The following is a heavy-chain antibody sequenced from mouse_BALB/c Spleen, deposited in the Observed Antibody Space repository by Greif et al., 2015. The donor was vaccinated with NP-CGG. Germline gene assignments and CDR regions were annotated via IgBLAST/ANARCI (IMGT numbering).Heavy chain of an antibody. J-gene: IGHJ3*01. D-gene: IGHD1-1*01. CDR3: ARHYYGSSPFAY. Sequence: EVQVVESGGGLVQPGGSRKLSCAASGFTFSSFGMHWVRQAPEKGLEWVAYISSGSSTIYYADTVKGRFTISRDNPKNTLFLQMTSLRSEDTAMYYCARHYYGSSPFAYWGQGTLVTVSA. CDR1: GFTFSSFG. V-gene: IGHV5-17*02. CDR2: ISSGSSTI.